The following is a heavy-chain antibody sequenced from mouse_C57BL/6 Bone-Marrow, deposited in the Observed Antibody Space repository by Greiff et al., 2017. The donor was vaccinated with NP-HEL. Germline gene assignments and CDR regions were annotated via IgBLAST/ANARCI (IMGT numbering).Heavy chain of an antibody. CDR3: ARPFPTYFDY. V-gene: IGHV1-66*01. CDR1: GYSFTSYY. CDR2: IYPGSGNT. J-gene: IGHJ2*01. Sequence: QVHVKQSGPDLVKPGASVKISCKASGYSFTSYYIHWVKQRPGQGLEWIGWIYPGSGNTKYNEKFKGKATLTADTSSSTAYMQLSSLTSEDSAVYYCARPFPTYFDYWGQGTTLTVSS.